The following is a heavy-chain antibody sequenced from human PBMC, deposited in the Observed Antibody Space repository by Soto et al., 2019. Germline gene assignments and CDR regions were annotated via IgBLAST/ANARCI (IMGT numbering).Heavy chain of an antibody. V-gene: IGHV4-4*02. Sequence: KPSETLSLTCAVSGGSISSGTWWSWVRQPPGRGLEWIGEIYHSGSPNYNPSLKSRVTMSEDTSKNQFSLKFLSVTTADTAVYFCAAGEASSRNLAPYYLDFWGQGTLVTVSS. CDR3: AAGEASSRNLAPYYLDF. CDR1: GGSISSGTW. CDR2: IYHSGSP. J-gene: IGHJ4*02. D-gene: IGHD6-13*01.